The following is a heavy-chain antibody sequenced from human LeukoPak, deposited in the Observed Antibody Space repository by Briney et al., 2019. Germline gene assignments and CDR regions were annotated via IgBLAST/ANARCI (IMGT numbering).Heavy chain of an antibody. V-gene: IGHV3-74*01. D-gene: IGHD6-13*01. CDR1: GFPFSNYW. Sequence: QPGGSLRLSCAASGFPFSNYWMHWVRQAPGKGLVWVSRVNSDGSTTNYADSVKGRFTISRDNAENTLYMRMNSLRPEDTAVYYCARGHYSSSRFDSWGQGTLVTVSS. CDR2: VNSDGSTT. J-gene: IGHJ4*02. CDR3: ARGHYSSSRFDS.